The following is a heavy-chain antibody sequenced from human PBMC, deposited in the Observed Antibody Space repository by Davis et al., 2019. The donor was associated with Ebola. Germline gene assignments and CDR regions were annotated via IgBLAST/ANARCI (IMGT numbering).Heavy chain of an antibody. Sequence: SETLSLTCTASGGSISSYYWSWIRQPPGKGLEWFGYIYYSGSTNYTPSLKSRVTISVDTSKNQFSLKLSSVTAADTAVYYCARQAGWFDPWGQGTLVTVSS. J-gene: IGHJ5*02. V-gene: IGHV4-59*08. CDR1: GGSISSYY. CDR2: IYYSGST. CDR3: ARQAGWFDP. D-gene: IGHD6-13*01.